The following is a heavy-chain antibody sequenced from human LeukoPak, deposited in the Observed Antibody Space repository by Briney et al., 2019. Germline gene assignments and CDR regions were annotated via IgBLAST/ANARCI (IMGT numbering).Heavy chain of an antibody. CDR2: ISYDGSNK. CDR3: AKDRIVVVITSLDY. V-gene: IGHV3-30-3*01. Sequence: GGSLRLSCAASGFTFSSYAMHWVRQAPGKGLEWVAVISYDGSNKYYADSVKGRFTISRDNSKNTLYLQLNSLRAEDTAVYYCAKDRIVVVITSLDYWGQGTLVTVSS. CDR1: GFTFSSYA. D-gene: IGHD3-22*01. J-gene: IGHJ4*02.